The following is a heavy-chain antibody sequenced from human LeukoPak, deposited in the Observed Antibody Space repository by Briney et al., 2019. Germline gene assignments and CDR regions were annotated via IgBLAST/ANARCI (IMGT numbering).Heavy chain of an antibody. D-gene: IGHD3-10*01. CDR3: ARDGTMVRGPGNYFDY. Sequence: ASVKVSCKASGYTFTSYYMHWVRQAPGQGLEWMGIINPSGGSTSYAQKFQGRATMTRDTSTSTVYMELSSLRSEDTAVYYCARDGTMVRGPGNYFDYWGQGTPVTVSS. CDR1: GYTFTSYY. CDR2: INPSGGST. V-gene: IGHV1-46*01. J-gene: IGHJ4*02.